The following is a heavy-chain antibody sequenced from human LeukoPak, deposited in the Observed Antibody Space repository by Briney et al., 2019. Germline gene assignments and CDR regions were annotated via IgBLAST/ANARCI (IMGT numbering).Heavy chain of an antibody. Sequence: ASVKVSCKVSGYTLTELSMHWVRQAPGKGLEWMGGFDPEDGETIYAQEFQGRVTMTEDTSTDTAYMELSSLRSEDTAVYYCATDLNGMTTVTTPPVVWGQGTLVTVSS. D-gene: IGHD4-17*01. CDR2: FDPEDGET. CDR3: ATDLNGMTTVTTPPVV. CDR1: GYTLTELS. V-gene: IGHV1-24*01. J-gene: IGHJ4*02.